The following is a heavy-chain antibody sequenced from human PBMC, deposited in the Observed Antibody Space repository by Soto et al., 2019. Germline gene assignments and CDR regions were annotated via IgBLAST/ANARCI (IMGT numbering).Heavy chain of an antibody. V-gene: IGHV3-23*01. CDR1: GFTFSIYA. CDR2: MTGRGGDI. Sequence: EVQLLESGGGLVQPGVSLRLSCAASGFTFSIYAMMWVRQSPGKGQEWVAGMTGRGGDIRYADSVKGRFTISKDNSKNTLYLQMNSLRAEDTAMYYCAKDAVYGDGLWLAANWGQGTLVTVSS. J-gene: IGHJ4*02. D-gene: IGHD2-21*02. CDR3: AKDAVYGDGLWLAAN.